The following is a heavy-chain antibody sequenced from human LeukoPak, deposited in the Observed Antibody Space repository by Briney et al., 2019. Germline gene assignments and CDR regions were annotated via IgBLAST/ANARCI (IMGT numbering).Heavy chain of an antibody. J-gene: IGHJ4*02. CDR2: ISSSSSYI. D-gene: IGHD1-26*01. CDR1: GFTFSSYS. Sequence: GGSQRLSCAASGFTFSSYSMNWVRQAPGKGLEWVSSISSSSSYIYYADSVKGRFTISRDNAKNSLYLQMNSLRAEDTAVYYCATSKWELLGGFDYWGQGTLVTVSS. CDR3: ATSKWELLGGFDY. V-gene: IGHV3-21*01.